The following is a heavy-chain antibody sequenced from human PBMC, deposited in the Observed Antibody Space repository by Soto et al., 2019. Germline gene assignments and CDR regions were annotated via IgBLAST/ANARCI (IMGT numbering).Heavy chain of an antibody. CDR3: ERDSGINWNYGRFDP. D-gene: IGHD1-7*01. J-gene: IGHJ5*02. Sequence: QVQLQESGPGLVKPSETLSLTCTVSGGSISSYYWSWIRQPAGKGLGRIGRDYTSGSTNYTPSLTTRVIMSVDTSKNQFSRKLSSVTAADTAVYSCERDSGINWNYGRFDPWGRGTLVTVS. CDR1: GGSISSYY. CDR2: DYTSGST. V-gene: IGHV4-4*07.